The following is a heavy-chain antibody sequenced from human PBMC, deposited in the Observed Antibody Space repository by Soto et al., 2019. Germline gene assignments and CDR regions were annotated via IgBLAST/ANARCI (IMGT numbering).Heavy chain of an antibody. CDR2: ISSSSSTI. V-gene: IGHV3-48*02. Sequence: PGGSLRLSCAASGFTFSSYSMNWVRQAPGKGLEWVSYISSSSSTIYYADSVKGRFTISRDNAKNSLYLQMNSLRDEDTAVYYCARDQSLPTYYYDSSGYYYSGYGMDVWGQGTTVTVSS. J-gene: IGHJ6*02. CDR1: GFTFSSYS. CDR3: ARDQSLPTYYYDSSGYYYSGYGMDV. D-gene: IGHD3-22*01.